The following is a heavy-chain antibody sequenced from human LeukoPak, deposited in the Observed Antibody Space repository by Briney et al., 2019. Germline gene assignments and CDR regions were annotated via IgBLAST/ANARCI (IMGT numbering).Heavy chain of an antibody. CDR1: GGSISSDY. Sequence: PSETLSLTCTVSGGSISSDYWSWIRQPPGKGPEYIGYIYYSGSTNYSPSLKSRVTISVDTSKNQFSLKLSSVTAADTAVYYCARQRSESDDAFEIWGQGTMVTVAS. J-gene: IGHJ3*02. D-gene: IGHD3-10*01. V-gene: IGHV4-59*08. CDR2: IYYSGST. CDR3: ARQRSESDDAFEI.